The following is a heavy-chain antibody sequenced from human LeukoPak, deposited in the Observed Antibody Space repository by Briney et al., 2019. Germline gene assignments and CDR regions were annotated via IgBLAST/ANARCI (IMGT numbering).Heavy chain of an antibody. V-gene: IGHV3-48*01. CDR2: ISSSSSTI. CDR3: AREGPNDAFDI. J-gene: IGHJ3*02. CDR1: GFTFSSYS. Sequence: GGSLRLSCAASGFTFSSYSMNWVRQAPGKGLEWVSYISSSSSTIYYADSVKGRFTISRDNAKNSLYLQMNSLRAEDTAVYDCAREGPNDAFDIWGQGTMVTVSS.